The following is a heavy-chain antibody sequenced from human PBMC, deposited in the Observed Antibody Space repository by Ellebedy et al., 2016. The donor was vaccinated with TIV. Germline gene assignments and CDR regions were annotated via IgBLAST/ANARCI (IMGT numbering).Heavy chain of an antibody. CDR3: AREISYYYGMDV. CDR2: IYYSGST. V-gene: IGHV4-30-4*01. D-gene: IGHD3-3*01. CDR1: GGSISSGDYY. J-gene: IGHJ6*02. Sequence: MPSETLSLTCTVSGGSISSGDYYWSWIRQPPGKGLEWIGDIYYSGSTYYNPSLKSRVTISVDTSKNQFSLKLSSVTAADTAVFYCAREISYYYGMDVWGQGTTVTVSS.